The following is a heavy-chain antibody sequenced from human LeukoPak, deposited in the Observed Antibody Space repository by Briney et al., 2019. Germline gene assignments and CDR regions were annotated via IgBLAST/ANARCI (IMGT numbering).Heavy chain of an antibody. D-gene: IGHD2-15*01. CDR2: TSLDGSNK. Sequence: HSGGSLRLSCVASGFSFTNYDIHWVRQAPGRGLEWVAVTSLDGSNKLYTDTVRGRFIISRDNSKNTVYLQMDSLRAEDTAVYYCARELVKNHVLHYFGFWGQGTLVTVSS. CDR1: GFSFTNYD. J-gene: IGHJ4*02. V-gene: IGHV3-30-3*01. CDR3: ARELVKNHVLHYFGF.